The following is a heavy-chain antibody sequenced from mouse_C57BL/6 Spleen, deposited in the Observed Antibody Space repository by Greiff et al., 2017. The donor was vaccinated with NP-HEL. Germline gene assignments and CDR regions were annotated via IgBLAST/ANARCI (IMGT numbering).Heavy chain of an antibody. Sequence: QVQLQQSGAELVRPGASVTLSCKASGYTFTDYEMHWVKQTPVHGLEWIGAIDPETGGTAYNQKFKGKAILTADKSSSTAYMELRSLTSEDSAVYYCTRDRYYGLDYWGQGTTLTVSS. CDR2: IDPETGGT. J-gene: IGHJ2*01. CDR1: GYTFTDYE. D-gene: IGHD1-1*01. V-gene: IGHV1-15*01. CDR3: TRDRYYGLDY.